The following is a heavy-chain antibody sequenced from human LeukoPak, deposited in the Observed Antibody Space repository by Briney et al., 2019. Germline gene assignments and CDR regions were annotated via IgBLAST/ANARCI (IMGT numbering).Heavy chain of an antibody. D-gene: IGHD3-9*01. V-gene: IGHV4-59*01. CDR3: ARVESETYYDILTGYYLDY. J-gene: IGHJ4*02. Sequence: SETLSLTCTVSGGSISSYYWSWIRQPPGKGLEWIGYIYYSGSTNYNPSLKSRVTISVDTPKNQFSLKLSSVAAADTAVYYCARVESETYYDILTGYYLDYWGQGTLVTVSS. CDR1: GGSISSYY. CDR2: IYYSGST.